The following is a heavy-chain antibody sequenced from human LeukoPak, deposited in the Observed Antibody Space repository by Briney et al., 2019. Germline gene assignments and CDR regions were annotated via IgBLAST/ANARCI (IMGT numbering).Heavy chain of an antibody. V-gene: IGHV1-2*04. CDR1: GYTFTGYY. CDR3: ARGLNGHWYFDL. J-gene: IGHJ2*01. CDR2: INPNSGGT. Sequence: ASVKVSCKASGYTFTGYYMHWVRQAPGQGLEWMGWINPNSGGTNYAQKFQGWVTMTRGTSISTAYMELSRLRSDDTAVYYCARGLNGHWYFDLWGRGTLVTVSS.